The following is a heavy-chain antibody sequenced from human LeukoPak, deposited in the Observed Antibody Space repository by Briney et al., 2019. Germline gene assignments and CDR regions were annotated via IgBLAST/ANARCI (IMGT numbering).Heavy chain of an antibody. D-gene: IGHD2-21*02. CDR1: GGSISSSSYY. V-gene: IGHV4-39*07. CDR2: IYYSGST. J-gene: IGHJ5*02. CDR3: ARGRVVVTPLNWFDP. Sequence: PSETLSLTCTVSGGSISSSSYYWGWIRQPPGKGLEWIGSIYYSGSTYYNPSLKSRVTISVDTSKNQFSLKLSSVTAADTAVYYCARGRVVVTPLNWFDPWGQGTLVTVSS.